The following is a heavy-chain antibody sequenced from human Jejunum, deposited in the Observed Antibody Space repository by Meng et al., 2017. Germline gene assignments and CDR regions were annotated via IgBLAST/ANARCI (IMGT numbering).Heavy chain of an antibody. D-gene: IGHD4-17*01. J-gene: IGHJ4*02. Sequence: GESLKISCAASGFTFNTYGMHWVRQAPGKGLEWVAGISYNGNIKDYGDSVKGRYTISRDNSQDTMYLQIASLSAEDTAVFYCAKAGSTIGDNYFDSWGQGTLVTVSS. CDR3: AKAGSTIGDNYFDS. CDR2: ISYNGNIK. V-gene: IGHV3-30*18. CDR1: GFTFNTYG.